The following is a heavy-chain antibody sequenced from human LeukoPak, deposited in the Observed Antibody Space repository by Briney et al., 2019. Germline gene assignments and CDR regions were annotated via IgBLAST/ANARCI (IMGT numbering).Heavy chain of an antibody. V-gene: IGHV3-23*01. CDR2: ISGSGGST. Sequence: GGSLRLSCAASGFTFSSYAMSWVRQTPGKGLEWVAAISGSGGSTYYADSVKGRFTISRDNSKNTLYLQMNSLRAEDTAVYYCAKDQGFWSGYYKVNYYYGMDVWGQGTTVTVSS. CDR3: AKDQGFWSGYYKVNYYYGMDV. D-gene: IGHD3-3*01. J-gene: IGHJ6*02. CDR1: GFTFSSYA.